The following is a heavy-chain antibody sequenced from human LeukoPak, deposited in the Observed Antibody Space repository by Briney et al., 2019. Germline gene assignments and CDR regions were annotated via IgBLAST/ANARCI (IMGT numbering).Heavy chain of an antibody. CDR3: AKGAAPGRDVFDI. CDR2: IGTADDT. D-gene: IGHD1-26*01. CDR1: GFTLSSYD. Sequence: PGGSLRLSCAASGFTLSSYDMHWVRQVIGKGLEWVSAIGTADDTYYLGSVKGRFTISRENAKNSLYLQMNSLGAGDTAVYYCAKGAAPGRDVFDIWGQGTMVTVSS. V-gene: IGHV3-13*01. J-gene: IGHJ3*02.